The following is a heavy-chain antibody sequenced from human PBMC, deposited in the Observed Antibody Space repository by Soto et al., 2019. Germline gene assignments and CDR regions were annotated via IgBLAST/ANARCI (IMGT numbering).Heavy chain of an antibody. V-gene: IGHV3-43*01. CDR3: AKDISVDSSPHYYYSGMDV. Sequence: PGGSLRLSCAASGFTFDDYTMHWVREAPGKGLEWVSLISWDGGSTYYADSVKGRFTISRDNSKNSLYLQMNSLRTEDTALYYCAKDISVDSSPHYYYSGMDVWGQGTTVTVSS. CDR1: GFTFDDYT. D-gene: IGHD6-13*01. J-gene: IGHJ6*02. CDR2: ISWDGGST.